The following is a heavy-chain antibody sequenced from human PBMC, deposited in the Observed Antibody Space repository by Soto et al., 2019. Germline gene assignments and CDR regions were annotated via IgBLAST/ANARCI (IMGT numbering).Heavy chain of an antibody. CDR2: IYYSGST. Sequence: QVQLQESGPGLVKPSQTLSLTCTVSGGSISSGGYYWSWIRQHPGKGLEWIGYIYYSGSTYYNPSLKSRVTISVDTSKNQFSLKLSSVTAADTAVYYCASARTQYYDILTGYLGDAFDIWGQGTMVTVSS. V-gene: IGHV4-31*03. CDR3: ASARTQYYDILTGYLGDAFDI. D-gene: IGHD3-9*01. J-gene: IGHJ3*02. CDR1: GGSISSGGYY.